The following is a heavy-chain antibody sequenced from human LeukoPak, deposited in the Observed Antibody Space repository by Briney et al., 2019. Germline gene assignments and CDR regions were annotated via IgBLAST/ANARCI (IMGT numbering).Heavy chain of an antibody. V-gene: IGHV3-64D*09. D-gene: IGHD4-17*01. CDR3: VKGTLTTVTTEAFDI. Sequence: GGSLRLSCSGSGFTFSSYAMHWVRQASGRGLEYVSAISSNGGRTYYADSVKGRFTISRDNSKNTLYLQLSSLRAEDTAVYYCVKGTLTTVTTEAFDIWGQGTLVTVSS. CDR2: ISSNGGRT. J-gene: IGHJ3*02. CDR1: GFTFSSYA.